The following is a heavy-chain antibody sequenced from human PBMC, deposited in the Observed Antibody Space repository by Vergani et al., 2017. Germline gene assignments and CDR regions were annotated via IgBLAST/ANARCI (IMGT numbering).Heavy chain of an antibody. V-gene: IGHV3-48*03. CDR3: AREGPVGVGYYYDS. CDR2: ISSSGSTI. Sequence: EVQLVESGGGLVQPGGSLRLSCAASGFTFSSYEMNWVRQAPGKGLEWVSYISSSGSTIYYADSVKGRFTISRDNAKNSLYLQMNSLRAEHTAVYYCAREGPVGVGYYYDSGGQGTLVTGSS. J-gene: IGHJ4*02. D-gene: IGHD3-22*01. CDR1: GFTFSSYE.